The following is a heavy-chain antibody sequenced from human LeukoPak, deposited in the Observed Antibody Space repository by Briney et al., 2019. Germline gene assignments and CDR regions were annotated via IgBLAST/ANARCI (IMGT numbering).Heavy chain of an antibody. Sequence: KPSETLSLTCTVSGGSISSSSYYWGWIRQPPGKGLEWIGSIYYSGSTNYNPSLKSRVTISVDTSKNQFSLKPSSVTAADTAVYYCARGGTYKGYFGYWGQGTLVTVSS. J-gene: IGHJ4*02. CDR2: IYYSGST. CDR1: GGSISSSSYY. CDR3: ARGGTYKGYFGY. V-gene: IGHV4-39*07. D-gene: IGHD1-1*01.